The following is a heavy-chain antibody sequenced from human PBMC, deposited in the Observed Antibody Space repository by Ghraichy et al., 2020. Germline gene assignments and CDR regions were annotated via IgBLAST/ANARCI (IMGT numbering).Heavy chain of an antibody. CDR1: GFTFSSYA. J-gene: IGHJ3*02. CDR3: AKGGYCSGGSCYGGADAFDI. CDR2: ISGSGGST. Sequence: GESLNISCAASGFTFSSYAMSWVRQAPGKGLEWVSAISGSGGSTYYADSVKGRFTISRDNSKNTLYLQMNSLRAEDTAVYYCAKGGYCSGGSCYGGADAFDIWGQGTMVTVSS. D-gene: IGHD2-15*01. V-gene: IGHV3-23*01.